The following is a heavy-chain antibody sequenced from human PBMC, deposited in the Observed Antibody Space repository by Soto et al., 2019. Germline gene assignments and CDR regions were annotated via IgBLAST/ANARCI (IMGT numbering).Heavy chain of an antibody. J-gene: IGHJ6*02. CDR1: GYTFTSYD. CDR3: AREWSAAGHFYGMDV. D-gene: IGHD6-13*01. CDR2: MNTNSDDT. Sequence: QVQLVQSGAEVKKPGASVQVSCKTSGYTFTSYDINWVRQAPGQGLEWVGWMNTNSDDTRSAQKFRGRLTLTRDKSMRAVYMKLSNLRPDDSAVYYYAREWSAAGHFYGMDVWGQGTTVAVSS. V-gene: IGHV1-8*01.